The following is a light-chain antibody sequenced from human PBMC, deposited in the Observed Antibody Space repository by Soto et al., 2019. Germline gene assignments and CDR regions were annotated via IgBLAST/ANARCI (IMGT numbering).Light chain of an antibody. CDR2: EDE. CDR1: SSNIGNNY. V-gene: IGLV1-51*02. CDR3: GTWDSSLSAGV. J-gene: IGLJ2*01. Sequence: QSVLTQPPSVSAAPGQRVTISCSGSSSNIGNNYVSWYHQFPGTAPKLLICEDEKRPPGIPDRFSGSKSGSSATLAITGIQTGDEADYYCGTWDSSLSAGVFGGGTKLTVL.